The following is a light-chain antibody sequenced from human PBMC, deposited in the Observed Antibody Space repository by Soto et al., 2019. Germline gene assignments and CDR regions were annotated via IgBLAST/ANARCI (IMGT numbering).Light chain of an antibody. CDR2: GAS. V-gene: IGKV3-15*01. CDR1: QSVSSN. J-gene: IGKJ1*01. Sequence: EIVMTQSPATLSVSPGERATLSCRASQSVSSNLAWYQQKPGQAPRLLIYGASTRATGIPARFGGSGSGTEFTLTISSLQSEDFAVYYCQQYNKWPRTFGQGTKGDIK. CDR3: QQYNKWPRT.